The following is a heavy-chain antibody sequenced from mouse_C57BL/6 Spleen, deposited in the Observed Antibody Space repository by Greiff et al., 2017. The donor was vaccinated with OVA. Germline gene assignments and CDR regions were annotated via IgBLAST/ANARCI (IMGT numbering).Heavy chain of an antibody. CDR2: IHPSDSDT. V-gene: IGHV1-74*01. CDR1: GYTFTSYW. J-gene: IGHJ2*01. Sequence: QVQLQQPGAELVKPGASVKVSCKASGYTFTSYWMHWVKQRPGQGLEWIGRIHPSDSDTNYNGKFKGKATLTADKSSSTAYMQLSSLTSEDSAVYFCALITTVVATGDYWGQGTTLTVSS. CDR3: ALITTVVATGDY. D-gene: IGHD1-1*01.